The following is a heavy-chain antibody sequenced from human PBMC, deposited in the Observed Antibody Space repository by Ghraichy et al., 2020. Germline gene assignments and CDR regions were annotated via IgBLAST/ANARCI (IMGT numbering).Heavy chain of an antibody. CDR1: GFTFSSYD. J-gene: IGHJ6*02. D-gene: IGHD3-10*01. CDR2: IGTAGDT. CDR3: ARAGAYYYGSGFKVFSNYYGMDV. Sequence: GGSLRLSCAASGFTFSSYDMHWVRQATGKGLEWVSAIGTAGDTYYPGSVKGRFTISRENAKNSLYLQMNSLRAGDTAVYYCARAGAYYYGSGFKVFSNYYGMDVWGQGTTVTVSS. V-gene: IGHV3-13*01.